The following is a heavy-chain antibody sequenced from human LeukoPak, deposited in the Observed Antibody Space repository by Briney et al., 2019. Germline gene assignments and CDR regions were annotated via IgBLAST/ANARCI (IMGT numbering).Heavy chain of an antibody. CDR2: IIPSSGST. CDR3: ARDLRVNSY. CDR1: GYSFTNYY. J-gene: IGHJ4*02. Sequence: ASVKVSCKASGYSFTNYYFHWVRQAPGQGLEWMGIIIPSSGSTSYAQKFQGRVTMTRDTSTSTVYMELNSLTSEDTAVHYCARDLRVNSYWGQGTLVTVSS. V-gene: IGHV1-46*01. D-gene: IGHD3-22*01.